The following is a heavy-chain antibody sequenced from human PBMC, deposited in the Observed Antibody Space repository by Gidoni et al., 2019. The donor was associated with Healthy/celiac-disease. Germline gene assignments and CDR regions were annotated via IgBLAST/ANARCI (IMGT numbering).Heavy chain of an antibody. D-gene: IGHD3-10*01. V-gene: IGHV3-53*04. J-gene: IGHJ3*02. CDR2: TYSGGST. Sequence: EVRLVSSGGGLVQPGGSLRLSFAPSGFTVSSNYMSWVRQAPGKGLEWVSVTYSGGSTYYADSVKGRFTISRHNSKNTLYLQMNSLRAEDTAVYYCARFRENHAFDIWGQGTMVTVSS. CDR3: ARFRENHAFDI. CDR1: GFTVSSNY.